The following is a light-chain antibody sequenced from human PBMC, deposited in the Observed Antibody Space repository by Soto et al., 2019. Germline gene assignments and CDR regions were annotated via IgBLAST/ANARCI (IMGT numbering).Light chain of an antibody. CDR2: DAS. Sequence: EIVLTQSPATLSLSPGERATLSCRASQSLASYLAWYQQKPGHAPRLLIYDASKRAPGIPARFSGSGYGTDFTLTISSLEPEDFAVYYCQQRSNWLTFGGGNKVEIK. CDR1: QSLASY. V-gene: IGKV3-11*01. J-gene: IGKJ4*01. CDR3: QQRSNWLT.